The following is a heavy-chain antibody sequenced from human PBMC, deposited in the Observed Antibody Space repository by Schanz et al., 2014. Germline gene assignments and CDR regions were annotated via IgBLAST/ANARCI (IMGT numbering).Heavy chain of an antibody. CDR1: GFTFSNSD. Sequence: EGQLAESGGGLVQPGGSLRLSCGGSGFTFSNSDMHWVRQGTGKGLEWVSTIGYLGDTYYPDSVKGRFTVSRDSGQNSLYLQMNSLRAGDTAVYYCARGTDWNLHYWGQGALVTVSS. J-gene: IGHJ4*02. V-gene: IGHV3-13*01. D-gene: IGHD1-1*01. CDR3: ARGTDWNLHY. CDR2: IGYLGDT.